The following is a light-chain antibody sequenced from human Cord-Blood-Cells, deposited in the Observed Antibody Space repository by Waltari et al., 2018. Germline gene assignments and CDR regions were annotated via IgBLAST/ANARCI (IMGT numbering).Light chain of an antibody. CDR2: EVS. CDR3: CSYAGSSTFWV. V-gene: IGLV2-23*02. J-gene: IGLJ3*02. CDR1: SSDVGSSNL. Sequence: QSALTQPASVSGSPGQSITNSCTGTSSDVGSSNLVSWYQQHPGKAPKLMIYEVSKRPSGVSNRFSGSKSGNTASLTISGLQAEDEADYYCCSYAGSSTFWVFGGGTKLTVL.